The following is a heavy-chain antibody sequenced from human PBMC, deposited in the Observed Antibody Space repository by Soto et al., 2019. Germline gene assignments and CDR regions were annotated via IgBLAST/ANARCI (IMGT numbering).Heavy chain of an antibody. CDR2: ISYDGSNK. Sequence: GGSLRLSCAASGFTFSSYGMHWVRQAPGKGLEWVAVISYDGSNKYYADSVKGRFTISGDNSKNTLYLQMNSLRAEDTAVYYCAKDSHLYGYQCPADYWGQGTLVTVSS. V-gene: IGHV3-30*18. D-gene: IGHD5-18*01. J-gene: IGHJ4*02. CDR1: GFTFSSYG. CDR3: AKDSHLYGYQCPADY.